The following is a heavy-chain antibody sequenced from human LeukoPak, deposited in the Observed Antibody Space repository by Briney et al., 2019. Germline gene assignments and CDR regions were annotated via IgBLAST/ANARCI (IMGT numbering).Heavy chain of an antibody. CDR3: ARDRIADYYFDY. Sequence: SETLSLTCTVSGASINSYYWSWIRQPPGKGLEWIGYIYSSGSTNYNPSLKSRVIISVDTSKNQFSLKLTSMTAADTAVYYCARDRIADYYFDYWGQGTLVTVSS. CDR1: GASINSYY. J-gene: IGHJ4*02. V-gene: IGHV4-59*12. CDR2: IYSSGST.